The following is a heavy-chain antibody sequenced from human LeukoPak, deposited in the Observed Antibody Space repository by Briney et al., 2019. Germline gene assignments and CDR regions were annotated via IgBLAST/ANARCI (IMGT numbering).Heavy chain of an antibody. J-gene: IGHJ4*02. CDR2: IKRDGSEK. CDR3: ARESYYYDSSGYCYQGSNSAGFDY. Sequence: PGGSLRLSCAASGFTFSSYWMSWVRQAPGNGLEWVANIKRDGSEKYYVDSVKGRFTISRDNAKNSLYLQMNSLRAEDTAVYYCARESYYYDSSGYCYQGSNSAGFDYWGQGTLVTVSS. D-gene: IGHD3-22*01. V-gene: IGHV3-7*03. CDR1: GFTFSSYW.